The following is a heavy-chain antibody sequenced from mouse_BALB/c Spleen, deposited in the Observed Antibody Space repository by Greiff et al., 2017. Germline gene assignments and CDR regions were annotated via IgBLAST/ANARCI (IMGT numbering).Heavy chain of an antibody. Sequence: VQLQQSGAELVRSGASVKLSCTASGFNIKDYYMHWVKQRPEQGLEWIGWIDPENGDTEYAPKFQGKATMTADTSSNTAYLQLSSLTSEDTAVYYCNASATVVATTDYWGQGTTLTVSS. CDR3: NASATVVATTDY. CDR2: IDPENGDT. J-gene: IGHJ2*01. V-gene: IGHV14-4*02. D-gene: IGHD1-1*01. CDR1: GFNIKDYY.